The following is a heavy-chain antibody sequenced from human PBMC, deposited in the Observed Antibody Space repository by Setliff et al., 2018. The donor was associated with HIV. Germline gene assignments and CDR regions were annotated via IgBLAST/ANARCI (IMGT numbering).Heavy chain of an antibody. CDR1: GYNFGCYF. Sequence: ASVKVSCKASGYNFGCYFMHWVRQAPGKGLEWMGRIDPEDGETIYGAKFQGRVTMTADTSAATAYMVLSSLRSEDTALYYCGTVRIAVPDDFDFWGQGTLVTVSS. CDR2: IDPEDGET. CDR3: GTVRIAVPDDFDF. V-gene: IGHV1-69-2*01. D-gene: IGHD6-19*01. J-gene: IGHJ4*02.